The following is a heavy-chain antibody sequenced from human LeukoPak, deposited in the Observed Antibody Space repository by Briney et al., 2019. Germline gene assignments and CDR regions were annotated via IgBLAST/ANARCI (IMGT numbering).Heavy chain of an antibody. CDR3: AHRRAYCSGGSCFYYFDY. CDR1: GFSLSTSGVG. J-gene: IGHJ4*02. D-gene: IGHD2-15*01. V-gene: IGHV2-5*02. Sequence: SGPTLVNPTHILTLTCTFSGFSLSTSGVGVGWIRQPPGKALEWLALIYWDGDKRYSPSLKSRLTITKDTSKNQVVLTMTNMDPVDTATYYCAHRRAYCSGGSCFYYFDYWGQGTLVTVSS. CDR2: IYWDGDK.